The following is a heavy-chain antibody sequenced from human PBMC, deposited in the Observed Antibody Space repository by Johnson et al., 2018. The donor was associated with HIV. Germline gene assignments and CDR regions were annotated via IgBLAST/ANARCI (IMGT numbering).Heavy chain of an antibody. CDR3: AREGIGYGDYVDAFDI. CDR2: IITTGDT. D-gene: IGHD4-17*01. J-gene: IGHJ3*02. Sequence: VQLVESGGGLIQPGGSLRLSCAASGFTVSINYMSWVRKATGKGLEWVSPIITTGDTYYPGSVKGRFPISRDNSKNTLCMQMNSLRAEDTAVYYCAREGIGYGDYVDAFDIWGQGTMVTVSS. CDR1: GFTVSINY. V-gene: IGHV3-53*01.